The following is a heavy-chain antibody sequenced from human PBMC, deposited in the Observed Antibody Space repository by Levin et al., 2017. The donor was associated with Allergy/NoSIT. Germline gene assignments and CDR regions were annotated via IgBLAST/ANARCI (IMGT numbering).Heavy chain of an antibody. Sequence: GGSLRLSCAASGFTFSSYEMNWVRRAPGKGLERDSYISSTGSTIYSADSVKGRFTISRDNAKNSLYLHMNSLRAEDTAVYYCARQLGNFWSGYNYFDYWGQGTLVTVSS. CDR1: GFTFSSYE. CDR2: ISSTGSTI. J-gene: IGHJ4*02. V-gene: IGHV3-48*03. CDR3: ARQLGNFWSGYNYFDY. D-gene: IGHD3-3*01.